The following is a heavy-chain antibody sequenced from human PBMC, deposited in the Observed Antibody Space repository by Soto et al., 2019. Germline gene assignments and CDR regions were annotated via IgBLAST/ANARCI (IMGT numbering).Heavy chain of an antibody. CDR2: IYSGGNT. CDR3: VRDSTWIPYYHYGMDV. J-gene: IGHJ6*02. V-gene: IGHV3-53*01. CDR1: GFSVSSNY. D-gene: IGHD5-18*01. Sequence: EVQLVESGGGLIQPGGSLRLSCAASGFSVSSNYMSWVRQAPGKGLEWVSVIYSGGNTHYADSVKGRFTISRDNSKNTLYLQMNSLRAEDTAVYYCVRDSTWIPYYHYGMDVWGQGTTVTVSS.